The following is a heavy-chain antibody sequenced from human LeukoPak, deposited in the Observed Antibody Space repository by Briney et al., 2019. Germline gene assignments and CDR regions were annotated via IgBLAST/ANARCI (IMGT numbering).Heavy chain of an antibody. D-gene: IGHD3-10*02. J-gene: IGHJ6*04. Sequence: GGSLRLSCAASGFSFSSYGMHWVRQAPGKGLEWVSYISSSGSTIYYADSVKGRFTISRDNAKNSLYLQMNSLRAEDTAVYYCAELGITMVGGVWGKGTTVTISS. CDR3: AELGITMVGGV. CDR2: ISSSGSTI. CDR1: GFSFSSYG. V-gene: IGHV3-48*04.